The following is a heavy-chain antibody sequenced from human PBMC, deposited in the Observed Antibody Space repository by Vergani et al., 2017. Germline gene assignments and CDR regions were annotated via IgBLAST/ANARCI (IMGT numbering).Heavy chain of an antibody. CDR1: GGSFSGYY. D-gene: IGHD5-24*01. Sequence: QVQLQQWGAGLLKPSETLSLTCAVYGGSFSGYYWSWIRQHPGKGLEWIGYIYYSGSTYYNPSLKSRVTISVDTSKNQFSLKLSSVTAADTAVYYCARGGNPTSLYFDYWGQGTLVTVSS. V-gene: IGHV4-34*01. J-gene: IGHJ4*02. CDR3: ARGGNPTSLYFDY. CDR2: IYYSGST.